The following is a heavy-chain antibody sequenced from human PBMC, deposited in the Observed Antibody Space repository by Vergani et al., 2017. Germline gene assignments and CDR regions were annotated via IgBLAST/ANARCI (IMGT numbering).Heavy chain of an antibody. V-gene: IGHV4-38-2*02. CDR3: AGDSGGYVWGSYEAWFDP. D-gene: IGHD3-16*01. CDR2: IYHSGST. J-gene: IGHJ5*02. Sequence: QVQLQESGPGLVKPSETLSLTCTVSGYSISSGYYWGWIRLPPGKGLEWIGSIYHSGSTYYNPSLKSRVTISVDTSKNQFSLKLSSVTAADTAVYYCAGDSGGYVWGSYEAWFDPWGQGTLVTVSS. CDR1: GYSISSGYY.